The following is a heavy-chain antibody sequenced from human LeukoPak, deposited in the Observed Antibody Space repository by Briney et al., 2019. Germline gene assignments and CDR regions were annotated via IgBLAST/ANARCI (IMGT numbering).Heavy chain of an antibody. Sequence: SGGSLRLSCAASGFTFSRYWMHWVRQAPGKGLVWVSRINSDGGSTSYADSVKGRFTISRDNAKNTLYLQMNSLRAEDTAVYYCARAPVEVVIDYWGQGTLVTVSS. V-gene: IGHV3-74*01. D-gene: IGHD3-22*01. CDR2: INSDGGST. CDR1: GFTFSRYW. CDR3: ARAPVEVVIDY. J-gene: IGHJ4*02.